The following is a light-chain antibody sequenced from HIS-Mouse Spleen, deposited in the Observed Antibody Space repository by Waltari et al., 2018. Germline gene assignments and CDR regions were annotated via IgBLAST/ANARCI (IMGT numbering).Light chain of an antibody. Sequence: SYELTQPPSVSVSPGQTARITCSGEAFPNKYAYWYQQKSGQAPVLVSYEDSKRPSGIPERFSGSSSGTMATLTISGAQVEDEADYYCYSTDSSGNHRVFGGGTKLTVL. CDR2: EDS. V-gene: IGLV3-10*01. CDR1: AFPNKY. CDR3: YSTDSSGNHRV. J-gene: IGLJ2*01.